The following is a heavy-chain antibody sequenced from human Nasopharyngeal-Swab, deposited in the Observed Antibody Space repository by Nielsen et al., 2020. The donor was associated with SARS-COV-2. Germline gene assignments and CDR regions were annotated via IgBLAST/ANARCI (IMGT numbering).Heavy chain of an antibody. Sequence: WIRQPPGKGLEWVAVISYDGSNKYYADSVKGRFTISRDNSKNTLYLQMNSLRAEDTAVYYCARAHDSSGYYQRRSYFDHWGQGTLVTVSS. CDR2: ISYDGSNK. J-gene: IGHJ4*02. CDR3: ARAHDSSGYYQRRSYFDH. D-gene: IGHD3-22*01. V-gene: IGHV3-30*03.